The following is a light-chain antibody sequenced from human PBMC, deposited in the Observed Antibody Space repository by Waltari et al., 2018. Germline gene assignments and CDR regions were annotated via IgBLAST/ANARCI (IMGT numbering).Light chain of an antibody. J-gene: IGKJ2*01. V-gene: IGKV1-5*03. CDR3: QHYNLHSET. Sequence: DIQMSQSPSTLSASVGDRVTITCRASQSISSWLAWYQQKPGKAPKLLIYKASSLQSGVPSRVSGSGSGTEFTLTISSLQPDDFATYYCQHYNLHSETFGQGTKLEIK. CDR2: KAS. CDR1: QSISSW.